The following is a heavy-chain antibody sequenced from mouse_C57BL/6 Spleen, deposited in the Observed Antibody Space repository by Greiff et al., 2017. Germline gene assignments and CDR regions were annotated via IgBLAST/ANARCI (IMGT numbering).Heavy chain of an antibody. V-gene: IGHV1-52*01. CDR1: GYTFTSYW. CDR2: IDPSDSDP. CDR3: ARGDYDYDDYFDY. D-gene: IGHD2-4*01. J-gene: IGHJ2*01. Sequence: QVQLQQPGAELVRPGSSVKLSCKASGYTFTSYWMHWVKQRPLQGLEWIGNIDPSDSDPHYNQKFKDKATLTVDKSSSTAYMQLSSLTSEDSAVYYCARGDYDYDDYFDYWGQGTTLTVSS.